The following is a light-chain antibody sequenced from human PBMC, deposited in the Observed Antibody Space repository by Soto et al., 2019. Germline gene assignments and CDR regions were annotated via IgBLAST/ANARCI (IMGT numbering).Light chain of an antibody. V-gene: IGKV3-11*01. J-gene: IGKJ5*01. CDR1: QSVGGY. Sequence: VLTQSPATLSLSPGESATLSCRASQSVGGYLTWYQHKPGQAPRLLIHDASIRAPGIPATFSASGFGSDFTLTISGIEAEDVAVYFCQQRSDWPRATFGQGTRLDI. CDR2: DAS. CDR3: QQRSDWPRAT.